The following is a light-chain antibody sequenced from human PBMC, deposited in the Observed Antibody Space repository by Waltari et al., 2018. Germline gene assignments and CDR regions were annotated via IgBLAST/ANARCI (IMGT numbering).Light chain of an antibody. CDR3: QQYNDYLGT. J-gene: IGKJ1*01. CDR1: QSIGRW. V-gene: IGKV1-5*03. CDR2: EAS. Sequence: EIQMTQSPAALSVSVGDRVIVTCRASQSIGRWLAWYQQKPGKAPRLLIFEASNLETGVPSRFSGSGSGTEFTLTISSLQPDDFATYFCQQYNDYLGTFGQGTRVDIK.